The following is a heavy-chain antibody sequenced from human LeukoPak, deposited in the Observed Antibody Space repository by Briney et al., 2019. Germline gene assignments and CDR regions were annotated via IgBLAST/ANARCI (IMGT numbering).Heavy chain of an antibody. CDR2: ISTNSAFI. CDR3: AYLRGPSDY. Sequence: GGSLRLSCTASGFTLINYSMNWVRQAPGKGLEWVSSISTNSAFIYYADSVRGRFTISRDNTKNSLYLQMNSLRTEDTAVYFCAYLRGPSDYWGQGPLVTVSS. CDR1: GFTLINYS. D-gene: IGHD4-17*01. J-gene: IGHJ4*02. V-gene: IGHV3-21*01.